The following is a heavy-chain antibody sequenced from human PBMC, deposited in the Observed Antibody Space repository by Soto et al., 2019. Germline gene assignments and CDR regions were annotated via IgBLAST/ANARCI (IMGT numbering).Heavy chain of an antibody. V-gene: IGHV3-30*18. CDR3: AKDDRELYYDFWRGSNWFDP. Sequence: GGSLRLSCAASGFTFSSYGMHWVRQAPGKGLEWVAVISYDGSNKFYADSVKGRFTISRDNSKNTLYLQMSSLRAEDTAVYYCAKDDRELYYDFWRGSNWFDPWGQGTLVTVSS. CDR1: GFTFSSYG. D-gene: IGHD3-3*01. J-gene: IGHJ5*02. CDR2: ISYDGSNK.